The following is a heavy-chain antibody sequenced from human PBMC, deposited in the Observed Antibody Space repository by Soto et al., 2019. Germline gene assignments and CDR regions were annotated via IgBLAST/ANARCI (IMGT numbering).Heavy chain of an antibody. J-gene: IGHJ6*02. CDR1: GYTFTGYY. CDR2: INPNSGGT. D-gene: IGHD2-8*01. Sequence: ASVKVSCKASGYTFTGYYMHWVRQAPGQGLEWMGWINPNSGGTNYAQKFQGRVTMTRDTSISTAYMELSRLRSDDTAVYYCAREYVYYYYGMDVWGQGTTVTVPS. CDR3: AREYVYYYYGMDV. V-gene: IGHV1-2*02.